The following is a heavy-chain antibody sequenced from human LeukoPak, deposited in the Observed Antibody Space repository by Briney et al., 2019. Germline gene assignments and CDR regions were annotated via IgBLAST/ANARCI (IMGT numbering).Heavy chain of an antibody. CDR2: ISGSGGST. CDR1: GFTFSSYA. Sequence: GGSLRLSCAASGFTFSSYAMSWVRQAPGKGLEWVSAISGSGGSTYYADSVKGRFTISRDNPKNTLYLQMNSLRAEDTAVYYCAKQGIWFGELSLDYWGQGTLATVSS. J-gene: IGHJ4*02. CDR3: AKQGIWFGELSLDY. D-gene: IGHD3-10*01. V-gene: IGHV3-23*01.